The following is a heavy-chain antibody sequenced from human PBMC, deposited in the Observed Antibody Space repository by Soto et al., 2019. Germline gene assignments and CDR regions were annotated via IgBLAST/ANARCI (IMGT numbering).Heavy chain of an antibody. CDR2: IKQDGGEK. Sequence: GSLRLSCEASGFTFSMHWMSWVRQAPGKGLEWVANIKQDGGEKYYVGSEKGRFTISRDNAKNSLYLQMNSLRAEDTAVYYCVREGPLGYWGQGTLVTVSS. CDR3: VREGPLGY. D-gene: IGHD6-6*01. V-gene: IGHV3-7*01. CDR1: GFTFSMHW. J-gene: IGHJ4*02.